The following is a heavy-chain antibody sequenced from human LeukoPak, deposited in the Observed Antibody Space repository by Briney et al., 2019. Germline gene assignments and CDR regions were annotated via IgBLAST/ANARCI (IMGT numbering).Heavy chain of an antibody. CDR2: ISAYNGKT. D-gene: IGHD2-2*01. CDR1: GYSFTNHY. J-gene: IGHJ4*02. V-gene: IGHV1-18*04. CDR3: ARAELEYCSGATCYAAYSFDF. Sequence: ASVTVSCKASGYSFTNHYVHWLRQAPGQGLEWMGYISAYNGKTNYAEKLQGRVTMTTDTSTSTASMELRSLRSDDTAVYYCARAELEYCSGATCYAAYSFDFWGQGTLVTVSS.